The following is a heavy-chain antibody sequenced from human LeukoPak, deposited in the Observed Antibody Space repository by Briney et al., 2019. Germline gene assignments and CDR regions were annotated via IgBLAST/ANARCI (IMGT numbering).Heavy chain of an antibody. V-gene: IGHV1-46*02. J-gene: IGHJ6*02. Sequence: GASVKVSCKTSGYSFNSHHVHWVRQAPGQGLEWMGINFFHDGSTSNTQKFQGRVTMTTDTSTSTAYMELRSLRSDDTAVYYCARDPSEYYGMDVWGQGTTVTVSS. CDR3: ARDPSEYYGMDV. CDR2: NFFHDGST. D-gene: IGHD3-3*01. CDR1: GYSFNSHH.